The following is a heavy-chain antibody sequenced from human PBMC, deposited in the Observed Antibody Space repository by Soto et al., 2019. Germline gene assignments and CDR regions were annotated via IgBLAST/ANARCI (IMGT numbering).Heavy chain of an antibody. Sequence: SVKVSCKASGGTFSSYAISWVRQAPGQGLEWMGGIIPIFGIANYAQKFQGRVTITADESTSTAYMELSSLRSEDTAVYYCARQSDPYCSSTSCYGPTYYYYYGMDVWGQGTTVTVSS. CDR3: ARQSDPYCSSTSCYGPTYYYYYGMDV. CDR1: GGTFSSYA. D-gene: IGHD2-2*01. CDR2: IIPIFGIA. V-gene: IGHV1-69*13. J-gene: IGHJ6*02.